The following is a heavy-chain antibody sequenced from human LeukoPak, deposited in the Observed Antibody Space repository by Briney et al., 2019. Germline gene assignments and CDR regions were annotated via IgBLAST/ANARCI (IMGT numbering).Heavy chain of an antibody. V-gene: IGHV3-49*03. Sequence: GGSLRLSCAASGFTFSSYWMSWFRQAPGKGLEWVGFIKAYGGTTEYAASVNGRFNISRDDSKSIAYLQMNSLKTEDTAVYYCSKTRERWLQLASWDDWGQGTLVTVSS. D-gene: IGHD5-24*01. CDR1: GFTFSSYW. CDR3: SKTRERWLQLASWDD. J-gene: IGHJ4*02. CDR2: IKAYGGTT.